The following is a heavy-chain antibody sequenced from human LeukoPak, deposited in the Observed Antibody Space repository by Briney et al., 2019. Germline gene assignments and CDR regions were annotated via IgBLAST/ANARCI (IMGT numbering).Heavy chain of an antibody. J-gene: IGHJ6*04. Sequence: ASVKVSCKASGYTFTSYGISWVRQAPGQGLEWMGWISAYNGNTNYAQKLQGRVTMTTDTSTSTAYMELRSLRSDDTAVYYCAREPFVVVPAAISHYYYGMDVWGKGTTVTVSS. CDR1: GYTFTSYG. CDR3: AREPFVVVPAAISHYYYGMDV. CDR2: ISAYNGNT. D-gene: IGHD2-2*01. V-gene: IGHV1-18*04.